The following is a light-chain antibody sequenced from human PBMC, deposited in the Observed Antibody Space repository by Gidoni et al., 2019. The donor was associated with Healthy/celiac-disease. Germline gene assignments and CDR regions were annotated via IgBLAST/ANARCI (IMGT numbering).Light chain of an antibody. CDR1: LSISSW. J-gene: IGKJ1*01. Sequence: DIHMTQSPPTLSASVGNRVTITCRASLSISSWLAWYDQKPGKAPKLLIYDASSLESGVQSRISGSGSGTEYTIIISSLQPDDFATDYCQQYNSYPPTWTFGQGTKVEIK. CDR3: QQYNSYPPTWT. CDR2: DAS. V-gene: IGKV1-5*01.